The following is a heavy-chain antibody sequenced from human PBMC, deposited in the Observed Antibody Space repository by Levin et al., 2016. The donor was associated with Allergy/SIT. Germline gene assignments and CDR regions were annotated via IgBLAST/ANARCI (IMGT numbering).Heavy chain of an antibody. Sequence: WIRQPPGKGLEWIGEINHSGSTNYNPSLKSRVTISVDTSKNQFSLKLSSVTAADTAVYYCARGRYGDRDIDYWGQGTLVTVSS. V-gene: IGHV4-34*01. CDR2: INHSGST. CDR3: ARGRYGDRDIDY. D-gene: IGHD4-17*01. J-gene: IGHJ4*02.